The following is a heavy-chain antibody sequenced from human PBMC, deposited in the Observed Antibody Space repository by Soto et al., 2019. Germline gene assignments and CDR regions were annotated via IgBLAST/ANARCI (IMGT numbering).Heavy chain of an antibody. CDR1: GYTFTSYG. Sequence: ASVKVSCKASGYTFTSYGISWVRQAPGQGLERMGWISAYNGNTNYAQKLQGRVTMTTDTSTITAYMELRSLRSEDTAVYYCATDGWKGCYDYWGQGTLVTVSS. CDR3: ATDGWKGCYDY. CDR2: ISAYNGNT. V-gene: IGHV1-18*01. D-gene: IGHD6-19*01. J-gene: IGHJ4*02.